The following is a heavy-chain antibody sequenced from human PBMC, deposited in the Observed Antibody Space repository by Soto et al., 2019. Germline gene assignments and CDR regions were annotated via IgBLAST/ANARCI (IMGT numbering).Heavy chain of an antibody. CDR2: IFYTGST. CDR3: ARATLESAAGWYSGWFDP. CDR1: GGSISSGGYY. V-gene: IGHV4-31*03. J-gene: IGHJ5*02. D-gene: IGHD6-13*01. Sequence: PSDTLSLTCTVSGGSISSGGYYWSWVRQHPGRGLEWIGYIFYTGSTYYNPSLKSRVTISVDTSKNQFSLKLSSVTAADTAVYYCARATLESAAGWYSGWFDPWGQGTLVTVSS.